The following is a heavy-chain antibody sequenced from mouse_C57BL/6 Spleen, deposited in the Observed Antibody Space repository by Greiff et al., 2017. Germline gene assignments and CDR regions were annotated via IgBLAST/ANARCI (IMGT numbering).Heavy chain of an antibody. J-gene: IGHJ3*01. Sequence: EVKLLQSGTVLARPGASVKMSCKTSGYTFTSYWMHWVKQRPGQGLEWIGAIYPGNSDTSYNQKLKGKAKLTAVTSASTAYLELSSLTNEDYAVYYWTRRTMVTTGFAYWGQGTLVTVSA. CDR2: IYPGNSDT. CDR3: TRRTMVTTGFAY. D-gene: IGHD2-2*01. V-gene: IGHV1-5*01. CDR1: GYTFTSYW.